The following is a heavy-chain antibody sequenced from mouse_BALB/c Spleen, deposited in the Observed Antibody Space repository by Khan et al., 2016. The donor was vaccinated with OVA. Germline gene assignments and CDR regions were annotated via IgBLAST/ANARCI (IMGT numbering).Heavy chain of an antibody. Sequence: EVQLVQSGPDLVRPGASVKMSCKASGYSFTGYYMNWVKQSHGKSLECMGRVNPNTGNTNYNQNFRGRAILIVDTSSSTAYMELRSLTSEYSEVYSSERVYDFFDYWGQGTLVTVSA. D-gene: IGHD2-14*01. CDR2: VNPNTGNT. CDR3: ERVYDFFDY. CDR1: GYSFTGYY. V-gene: IGHV1-26*01. J-gene: IGHJ3*01.